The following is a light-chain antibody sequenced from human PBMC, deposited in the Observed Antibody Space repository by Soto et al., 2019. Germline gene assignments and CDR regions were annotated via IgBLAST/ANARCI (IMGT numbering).Light chain of an antibody. J-gene: IGKJ1*01. CDR3: QLSSLPPRT. CDR2: AAS. Sequence: DIQMTKSNNSLSPSIGDRFTITCPASQSISTSLNWYQQKPGKAPRLLIYAASTLQSGVPSRFSGGGSATYFTLTISSLQPEDFATYYCQLSSLPPRTFGQGTKVDIK. V-gene: IGKV1-39*01. CDR1: QSISTS.